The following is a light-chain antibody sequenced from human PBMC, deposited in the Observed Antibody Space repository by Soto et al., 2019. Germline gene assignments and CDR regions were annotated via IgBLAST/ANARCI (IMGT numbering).Light chain of an antibody. J-gene: IGKJ4*01. V-gene: IGKV1-5*01. CDR3: QQYHRYST. CDR2: DAS. Sequence: DIQMTQSPSTLSASVGDRITITCRASQSISSWLAWYQQKPGKAPKLLIYDASTLESRVPSRFSGSGSGTEFTLTISSLQPDDFATYYCQQYHRYSTFGGGTKVEI. CDR1: QSISSW.